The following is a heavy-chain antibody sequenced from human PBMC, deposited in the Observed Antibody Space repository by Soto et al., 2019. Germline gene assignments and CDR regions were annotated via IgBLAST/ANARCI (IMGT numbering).Heavy chain of an antibody. Sequence: PSETLSLTCTVSGGSISSYYWSWIRQPPGKGLEWIGYIYYSGSTNYNPSLKSRVTISVDTSKNQFSLKLSSVTAADTAVYYCARHIVADNWFDPWGQGTLVTVSS. CDR1: GGSISSYY. D-gene: IGHD5-12*01. CDR3: ARHIVADNWFDP. J-gene: IGHJ5*02. V-gene: IGHV4-59*08. CDR2: IYYSGST.